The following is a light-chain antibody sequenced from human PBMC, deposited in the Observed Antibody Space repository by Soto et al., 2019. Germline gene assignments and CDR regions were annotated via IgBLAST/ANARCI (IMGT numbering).Light chain of an antibody. CDR3: SSYTSSSTPWV. CDR1: SSDVGDYNY. J-gene: IGLJ3*02. Sequence: QSVLTQPASVSGSPGQSITISCTGTSSDVGDYNYVSWYQQHPTKAPKLLIYEVTNRPSGVSSRFSGSKSGNTASLTISGVQAEDEADYYCSSYTSSSTPWVFGGGTQLTVL. V-gene: IGLV2-14*03. CDR2: EVT.